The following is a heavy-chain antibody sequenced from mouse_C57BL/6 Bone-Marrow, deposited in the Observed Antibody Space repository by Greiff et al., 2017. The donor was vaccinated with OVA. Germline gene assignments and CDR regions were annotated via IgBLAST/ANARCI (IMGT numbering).Heavy chain of an antibody. Sequence: QVQLQQSGAELVKPGASVKISCKASGYAFSSYWMNWVKQRPGKGLEWIGQIYPGDGDTNYNGKFKGKATLTADKSSSTAYMQLSSLTSEDSAVEFCARTTVVAHWYFDVWGTGTTVTVSS. D-gene: IGHD1-1*01. J-gene: IGHJ1*03. CDR2: IYPGDGDT. CDR3: ARTTVVAHWYFDV. V-gene: IGHV1-80*01. CDR1: GYAFSSYW.